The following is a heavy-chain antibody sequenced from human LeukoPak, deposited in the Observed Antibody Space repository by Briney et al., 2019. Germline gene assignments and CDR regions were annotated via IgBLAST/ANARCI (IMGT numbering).Heavy chain of an antibody. CDR3: ARGGLIAALDY. Sequence: PGGSLRLSCAASEFTFSSYNMNWVRQAPGKGLEWVSSISSSSSYIYYADSVKGRFTISRDNAKNSLYLQMNSLRAEDTAVYYCARGGLIAALDYWGQGTLVTVSS. V-gene: IGHV3-21*01. D-gene: IGHD6-13*01. CDR1: EFTFSSYN. CDR2: ISSSSSYI. J-gene: IGHJ4*02.